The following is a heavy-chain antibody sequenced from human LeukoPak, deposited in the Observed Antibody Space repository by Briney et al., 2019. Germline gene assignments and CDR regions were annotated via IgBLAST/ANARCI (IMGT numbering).Heavy chain of an antibody. CDR1: GFTFSNYA. J-gene: IGHJ4*02. Sequence: GGSLRLSCAASGFTFSNYAMRWVRQAPGKGLEWVSGISGSGDSTYYADSVKGRFTISRDNSKNTLYLQMNSLRAEDTAVYYCARVLHKRNYDSSDYYGYWGQGILVTVSS. CDR3: ARVLHKRNYDSSDYYGY. CDR2: ISGSGDST. V-gene: IGHV3-23*01. D-gene: IGHD3-22*01.